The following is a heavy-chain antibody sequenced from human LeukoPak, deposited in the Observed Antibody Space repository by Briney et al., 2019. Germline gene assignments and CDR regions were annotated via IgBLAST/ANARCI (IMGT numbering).Heavy chain of an antibody. D-gene: IGHD3-3*01. J-gene: IGHJ4*02. CDR3: AKSPNVLRFLEWLLYLDY. V-gene: IGHV3-23*01. CDR2: ISGSGGST. CDR1: GFTFSSYA. Sequence: PGGSLRLSCAASGFTFSSYAMSWVRQAPGKGLEWASAISGSGGSTYYADSVKGRFTIPRDNSKNTLYLQMNSLRAEDTAVYYCAKSPNVLRFLEWLLYLDYWGQGTLVTVSS.